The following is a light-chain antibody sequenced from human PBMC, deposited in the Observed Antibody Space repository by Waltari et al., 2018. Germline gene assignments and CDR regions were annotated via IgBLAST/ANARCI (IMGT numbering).Light chain of an antibody. V-gene: IGLV1-51*01. CDR1: SSNIGNNY. CDR3: GTWDSSLSAGGV. J-gene: IGLJ2*01. Sequence: SVLTQPPSVSAAPGQKVTISCSGSSSNIGNNYVSWYQQLPGTAPKVLIYDNDKRPSGIHDRLSGSKAGTSATLGITGLQTGDEADYYCGTWDSSLSAGGVFGGGTKLTVL. CDR2: DND.